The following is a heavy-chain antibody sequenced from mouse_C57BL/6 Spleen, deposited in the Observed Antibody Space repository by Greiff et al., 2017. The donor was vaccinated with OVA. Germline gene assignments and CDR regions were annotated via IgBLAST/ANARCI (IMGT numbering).Heavy chain of an antibody. V-gene: IGHV1-82*01. J-gene: IGHJ2*01. CDR2: IYPGDGDT. CDR1: GYAFSSSW. D-gene: IGHD1-1*01. Sequence: VQVVESGPELVKPGASVKISCKASGYAFSSSWMNWVKQRPGKGLEWIGRIYPGDGDTNYNGKFKGKATLTADKSSSTAYMQLSSLTSEDSAVYFCARHGSSPYYFDYWGQGTTLTVSS. CDR3: ARHGSSPYYFDY.